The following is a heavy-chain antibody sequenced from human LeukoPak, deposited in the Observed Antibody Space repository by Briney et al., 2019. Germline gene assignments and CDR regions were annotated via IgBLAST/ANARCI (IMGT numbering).Heavy chain of an antibody. CDR1: GFTFSSYS. CDR2: ISSSSSYI. Sequence: GGSLRLSCAASGFTFSSYSMNWVRQAPGKGLEWVSSISSSSSYIYYADSVKGRFTISRDNAKNSLYLQMNSLRAEDTAVYYCARVKRITIFGVVIRDYYYYYMDVWGKGTTVTVSS. CDR3: ARVKRITIFGVVIRDYYYYYMDV. D-gene: IGHD3-3*01. J-gene: IGHJ6*03. V-gene: IGHV3-21*01.